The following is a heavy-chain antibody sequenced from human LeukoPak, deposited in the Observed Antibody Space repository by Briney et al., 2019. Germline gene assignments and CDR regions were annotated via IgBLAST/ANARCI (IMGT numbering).Heavy chain of an antibody. Sequence: GGSLRLSCAAAPFTFSSDWMSWVRQAPGGGRWWVDNIREDGSAKQCVGCAKGRFTISRANAKNSLYLQMNSLRAEDTAVYYCARGVRRLDAFDIWGQGTMVTVSS. CDR1: PFTFSSDW. J-gene: IGHJ3*02. CDR2: IREDGSAK. V-gene: IGHV3-7*01. CDR3: ARGVRRLDAFDI.